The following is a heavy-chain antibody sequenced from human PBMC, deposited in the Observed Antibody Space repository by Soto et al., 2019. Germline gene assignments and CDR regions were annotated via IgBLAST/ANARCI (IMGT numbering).Heavy chain of an antibody. V-gene: IGHV3-21*01. CDR1: GFTFSSYS. J-gene: IGHJ4*02. D-gene: IGHD5-18*01. CDR2: ISSSSSYI. CDR3: ARGGGYSYGYLDY. Sequence: EVQLVESGGGLVKPGGSLRLSCAASGFTFSSYSMNWVRQAPGKGLEWVSSISSSSSYIYYADSVKGRFTISRDNAKNSLYLKMNSLRAEDTAVYYCARGGGYSYGYLDYWGQGTLVTVSS.